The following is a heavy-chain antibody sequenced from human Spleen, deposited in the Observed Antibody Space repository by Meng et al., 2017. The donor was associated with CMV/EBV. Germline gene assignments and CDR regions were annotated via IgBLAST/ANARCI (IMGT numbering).Heavy chain of an antibody. J-gene: IGHJ6*02. CDR2: IRSKANSYAT. CDR1: GFTFSGSA. V-gene: IGHV3-73*01. CDR3: TTPRMTTVTTYYYYGMDV. D-gene: IGHD4-11*01. Sequence: LSLTCAASGFTFSGSAMHWVRQASGKGLEWVGRIRSKANSYATAYAASVKGRFTISRDDSKNTAYLQMNSLKTEDTAVYYCTTPRMTTVTTYYYYGMDVWGQGTTVTVSS.